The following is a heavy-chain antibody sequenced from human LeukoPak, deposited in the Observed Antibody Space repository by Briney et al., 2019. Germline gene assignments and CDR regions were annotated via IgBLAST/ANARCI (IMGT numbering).Heavy chain of an antibody. CDR3: ARRAYNWSAFDI. D-gene: IGHD5-24*01. J-gene: IGHJ3*02. CDR1: GFTFTNYA. V-gene: IGHV3-23*01. CDR2: LSRSGADT. Sequence: GGSLRLSCAASGFTFTNYAMNWVRQAPGKGLEWVSTLSRSGADTYYADSVKGRFTISRDISKNTLYLQMNSLRAEDTAVYYCARRAYNWSAFDIWGQGTMDTLSS.